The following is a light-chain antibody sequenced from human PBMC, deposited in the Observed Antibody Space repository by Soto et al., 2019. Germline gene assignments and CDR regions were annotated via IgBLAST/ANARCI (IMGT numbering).Light chain of an antibody. CDR3: QQYGSSLWT. CDR2: GAS. CDR1: QSVSSSY. J-gene: IGKJ1*01. V-gene: IGKV3-20*01. Sequence: EIVLTQSPGTLSLSPGERATLSCRATQSVSSSYLAWYQQKPGQAPRLLIYGASRRATGIPDRFSGSGFGTDFTLTISRLEPEDFAVYYCQQYGSSLWTFGQGTKVEIK.